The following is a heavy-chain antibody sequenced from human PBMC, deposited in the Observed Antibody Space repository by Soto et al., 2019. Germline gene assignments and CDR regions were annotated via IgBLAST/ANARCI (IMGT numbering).Heavy chain of an antibody. V-gene: IGHV3-74*01. CDR2: INSDGSST. J-gene: IGHJ4*02. CDR1: GLIFRSYR. Sequence: EVQLVESGGGLVQPGGSLRLSCTASGLIFRSYRMQWVRQAPGKGLVWVSWINSDGSSTSYADSVKGRFTISRDNAKNTLDLQMKILRAGDTAVYYCASGGSSLNFDSWGQGTLVTVSS. D-gene: IGHD2-15*01. CDR3: ASGGSSLNFDS.